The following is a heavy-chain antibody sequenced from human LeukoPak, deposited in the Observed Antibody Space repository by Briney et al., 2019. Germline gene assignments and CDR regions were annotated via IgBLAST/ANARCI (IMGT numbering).Heavy chain of an antibody. CDR2: ISYDGSNN. J-gene: IGHJ6*02. CDR3: ARAVAGYHYYGMDV. Sequence: GGSLRLSCAASGFSFSSYAVHWVRQAPGEWLGWVVDISYDGSNNYYADSVKGRLTISRDNSKNTLNLQMNSLRPEDTAVYYCARAVAGYHYYGMDVWGQGTTVTVSS. CDR1: GFSFSSYA. V-gene: IGHV3-30-3*01. D-gene: IGHD6-19*01.